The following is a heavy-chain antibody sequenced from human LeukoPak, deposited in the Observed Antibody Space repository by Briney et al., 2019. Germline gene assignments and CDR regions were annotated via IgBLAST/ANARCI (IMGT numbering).Heavy chain of an antibody. Sequence: SETLSLTCSVSGDSVSSYYWNWIRQPPGKGLEWIGYTHYSGSTTYSPSLKSRVTTSVDTSKNQFSLNPSSVTAADTAVYYCARWGGRLNAFDIWGQGTMVTVSS. D-gene: IGHD3-10*01. J-gene: IGHJ3*02. CDR2: THYSGST. V-gene: IGHV4-59*02. CDR1: GDSVSSYY. CDR3: ARWGGRLNAFDI.